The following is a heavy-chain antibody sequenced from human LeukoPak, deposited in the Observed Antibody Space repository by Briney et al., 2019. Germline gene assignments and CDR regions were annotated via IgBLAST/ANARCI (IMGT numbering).Heavy chain of an antibody. J-gene: IGHJ4*02. V-gene: IGHV3-48*03. Sequence: QTGGSLRLPCAASGFTFSSYEMNWVRQAPGKGLEWVSYISSSGSTIYYADSVKGRFTISRDNAKNSLYLQMNSLRAEDTAVYYCARGGADIDYWGQGTLVTVSS. D-gene: IGHD1-26*01. CDR2: ISSSGSTI. CDR3: ARGGADIDY. CDR1: GFTFSSYE.